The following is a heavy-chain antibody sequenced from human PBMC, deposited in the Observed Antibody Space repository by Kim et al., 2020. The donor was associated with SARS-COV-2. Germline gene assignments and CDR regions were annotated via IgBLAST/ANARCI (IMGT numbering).Heavy chain of an antibody. J-gene: IGHJ4*02. D-gene: IGHD3-16*02. Sequence: SETLSLTCTVSGGSISSGGYYWSWIRQHPGKGLEWIGYIYYSGSTYYNPSLKSRVTISVDTSKNQYSLKLSSVTAADTAEYYCARGGDYVWGSYRYTLSPPHFDYWGQGTLVTVSS. CDR2: IYYSGST. V-gene: IGHV4-31*03. CDR3: ARGGDYVWGSYRYTLSPPHFDY. CDR1: GGSISSGGYY.